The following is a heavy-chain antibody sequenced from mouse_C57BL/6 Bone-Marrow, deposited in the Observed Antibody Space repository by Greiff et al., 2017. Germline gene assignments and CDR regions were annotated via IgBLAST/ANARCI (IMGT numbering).Heavy chain of an antibody. J-gene: IGHJ3*01. CDR1: GFTFSSYA. V-gene: IGHV5-4*01. CDR2: ISDGGSYT. D-gene: IGHD5-1-1*01. CDR3: ARDRYLAWFAY. Sequence: EVQGVESGGGLVKPGGSLKLSCAASGFTFSSYAMSWVRQTPEKRLEWVATISDGGSYTYYPDNVKGRFTISRDNAKNNLYLQMSHLKSEDTAMYYGARDRYLAWFAYWGQGTLVTVSA.